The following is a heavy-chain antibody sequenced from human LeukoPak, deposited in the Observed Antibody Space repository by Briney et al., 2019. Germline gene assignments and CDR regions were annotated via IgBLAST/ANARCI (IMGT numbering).Heavy chain of an antibody. CDR3: ARYANGVPDDY. Sequence: GGSLRLSCAASGFTVSSNYMSWVRQAPGKGLEWVSVIHSGGSTYYADSVKGRFTISRDNSKNTLYLQMNSLRAEDTAVYYCARYANGVPDDYWGQGTLVTVSS. CDR1: GFTVSSNY. J-gene: IGHJ4*02. CDR2: IHSGGST. D-gene: IGHD2-8*01. V-gene: IGHV3-66*01.